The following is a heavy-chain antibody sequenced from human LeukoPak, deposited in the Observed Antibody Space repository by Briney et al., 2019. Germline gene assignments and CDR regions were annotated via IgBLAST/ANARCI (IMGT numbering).Heavy chain of an antibody. CDR3: ARQVTTWVYYYYYMDV. CDR2: INTNTGNP. Sequence: ASVKVSCKASGYTFTSYAMNWVRQAPGQGLEWMGWINTNTGNPTYAQGFTGRFVFSLDTSVSTAYLQISSLKAEDTAVYYCARQVTTWVYYYYYMDVWGKGTTVTVSS. V-gene: IGHV7-4-1*02. CDR1: GYTFTSYA. J-gene: IGHJ6*03. D-gene: IGHD4-11*01.